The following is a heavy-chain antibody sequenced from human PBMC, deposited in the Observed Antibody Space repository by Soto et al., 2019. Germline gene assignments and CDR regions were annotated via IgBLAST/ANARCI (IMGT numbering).Heavy chain of an antibody. V-gene: IGHV1-69*01. Sequence: QVQLVQSGAEVRKPGSSVTVSCKASGGTFSNYAISWVRRAPGQGLEWMGGIIPIVGTGSYAQKFQGRVTITADEPTTTAYMELSSLRFEDTAVYYCARVFILVPTASTHYYYHMDVWGPGTTVTVSS. CDR3: ARVFILVPTASTHYYYHMDV. J-gene: IGHJ6*02. D-gene: IGHD2-2*01. CDR2: IIPIVGTG. CDR1: GGTFSNYA.